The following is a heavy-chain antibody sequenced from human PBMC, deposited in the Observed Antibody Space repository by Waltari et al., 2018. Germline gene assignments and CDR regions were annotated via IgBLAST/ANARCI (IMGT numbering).Heavy chain of an antibody. Sequence: QVQLVQPGAEVKQPGASVKAYCKASGGTSGTYAITWVRQAPGQGLEWMGGVIPIFGTPNYAPKFQGRVTVSADPSTSTAYLEVRRLISEDTAVYYCAKREIGYAFDIWGHGTMVTVSS. J-gene: IGHJ3*02. CDR1: GGTSGTYA. V-gene: IGHV1-69*12. D-gene: IGHD1-26*01. CDR3: AKREIGYAFDI. CDR2: VIPIFGTP.